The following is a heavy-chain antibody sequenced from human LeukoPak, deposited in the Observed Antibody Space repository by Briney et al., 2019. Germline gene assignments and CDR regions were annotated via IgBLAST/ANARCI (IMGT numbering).Heavy chain of an antibody. J-gene: IGHJ4*02. CDR1: GFTVSNNY. CDR3: ARWNTGDY. V-gene: IGHV3-21*01. Sequence: PGGSLRLSCAASGFTVSNNYMSWVRQAPGKGLEWASSIGSSSSYIYYADSVKGRFTISRDNAKNSLYLQMNSLRAEDTAVYYCARWNTGDYWGQGTLVTVSS. CDR2: IGSSSSYI. D-gene: IGHD5-18*01.